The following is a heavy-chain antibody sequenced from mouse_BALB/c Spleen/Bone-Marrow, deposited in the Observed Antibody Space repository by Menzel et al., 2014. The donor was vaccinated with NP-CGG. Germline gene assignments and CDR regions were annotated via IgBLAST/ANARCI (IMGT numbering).Heavy chain of an antibody. CDR3: SRGVDGCSWFAY. J-gene: IGHJ3*01. V-gene: IGHV5-6-3*01. CDR2: INNNGVYT. Sequence: EVKVVESGGGLVQPGGSLKLSCAASGFTFRSYGMSWVRQTPDKRLEIVANINNNGVYTYYPDSVKVRFTISRDNAKNTLYLQMSSLKSEDTAMYYCSRGVDGCSWFAYWGQGTLVTVSA. D-gene: IGHD2-3*01. CDR1: GFTFRSYG.